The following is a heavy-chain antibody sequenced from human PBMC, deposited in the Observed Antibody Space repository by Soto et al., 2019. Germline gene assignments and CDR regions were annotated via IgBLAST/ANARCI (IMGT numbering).Heavy chain of an antibody. V-gene: IGHV5-51*01. Sequence: GESLKISCKGSGYSFTSYWIGWARQMPGKGLEWMGIIYPGDSDTRYSPSFQGQVTISADKSISTAYLQWSSLKASDTAMYYCARSPSIAAAGPYYYYYYGMDVWGQGTTVTVSS. CDR1: GYSFTSYW. D-gene: IGHD6-13*01. J-gene: IGHJ6*02. CDR2: IYPGDSDT. CDR3: ARSPSIAAAGPYYYYYYGMDV.